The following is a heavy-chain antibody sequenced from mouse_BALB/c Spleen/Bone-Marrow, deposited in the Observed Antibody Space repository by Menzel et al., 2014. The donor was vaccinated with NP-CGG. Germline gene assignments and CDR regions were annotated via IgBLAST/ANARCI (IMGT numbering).Heavy chain of an antibody. D-gene: IGHD2-2*01. CDR1: GYTFTNYW. CDR2: INPSNGRT. CDR3: AARLSHLAMDY. V-gene: IGHV1S81*02. J-gene: IGHJ4*01. Sequence: QVQLQQSGAELVKPGASLKLSCKASGYTFTNYWIHWVKQRPGQGLEWIGEINPSNGRTNYNEKFKTKATLTVDKSSSTAYMQLSSRTSEDSAVNYCAARLSHLAMDYWGQGTSVTVSS.